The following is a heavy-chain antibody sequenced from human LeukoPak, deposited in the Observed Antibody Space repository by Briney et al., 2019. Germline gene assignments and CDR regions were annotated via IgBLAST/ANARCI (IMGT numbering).Heavy chain of an antibody. CDR1: GFTVSSNS. D-gene: IGHD4-17*01. CDR2: IYSDNT. J-gene: IGHJ4*02. Sequence: GGSLRLSCTVSGFTVSSNSMSWVRQAPGKGLEWVSFIYSDNTHYSDSVKGRFTISRDNAKNSLYLQMNSLRAEDTALYYCARVRDYGDYGLWGQGTLVTVSS. CDR3: ARVRDYGDYGL. V-gene: IGHV3-53*01.